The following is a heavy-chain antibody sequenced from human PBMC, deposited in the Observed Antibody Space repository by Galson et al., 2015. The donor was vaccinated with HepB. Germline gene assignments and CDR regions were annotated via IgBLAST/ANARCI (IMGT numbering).Heavy chain of an antibody. J-gene: IGHJ6*02. V-gene: IGHV1-8*01. CDR1: GYTFTTYE. Sequence: SVKVSCKASGYTFTTYEINWVRQATGQGLEWMGGMNPDSGNTNYAQKLQGRVTMTTDTSTSTAYMELSSLRSDDTAVYYCARSNYDILTGSRFYYYYGMDVWGQGTTVTVSS. D-gene: IGHD3-9*01. CDR2: MNPDSGNT. CDR3: ARSNYDILTGSRFYYYYGMDV.